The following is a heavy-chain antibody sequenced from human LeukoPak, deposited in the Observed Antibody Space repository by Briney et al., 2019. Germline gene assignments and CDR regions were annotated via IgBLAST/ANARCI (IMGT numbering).Heavy chain of an antibody. V-gene: IGHV3-23*01. CDR1: GFTFSSYA. D-gene: IGHD3-22*01. CDR2: ISGSGGST. J-gene: IGHJ4*02. Sequence: GGSLRLSCAASGFTFSSYAMSWVRQAPGKGLEWVSAISGSGGSTYYADSVKGRFTISRDNSKNTLYLQMDSLRAEDRAVYYCGTERVITMIAVVKGGNYWGQGTLVTVSS. CDR3: GTERVITMIAVVKGGNY.